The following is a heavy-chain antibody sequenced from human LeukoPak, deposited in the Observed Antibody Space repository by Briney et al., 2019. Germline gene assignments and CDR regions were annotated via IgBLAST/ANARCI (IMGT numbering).Heavy chain of an antibody. D-gene: IGHD6-13*01. CDR1: GFTFSSYA. CDR2: ISYDGSNK. Sequence: PGGSLRLSCAASGFTFSSYAMHWVRQAPGKGLEWVAVISYDGSNKYYADSVKGRFTISRDNSKNTLYLQMNSLRAEDTAVYYCAREITLSSSSWSLQYYYMDVWGKGTTVTVSS. CDR3: AREITLSSSSWSLQYYYMDV. V-gene: IGHV3-30*04. J-gene: IGHJ6*03.